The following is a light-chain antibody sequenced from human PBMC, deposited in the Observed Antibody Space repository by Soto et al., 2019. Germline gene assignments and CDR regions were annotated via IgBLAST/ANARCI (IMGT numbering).Light chain of an antibody. Sequence: EIVMTQSPATLSVSPGERATLSCRASQSVSSNLAWYQQKPGRAPRLLIYGASTRATGIPARFSGSGSGTEFTLTISSLRSEDFAVYYCQHYNDWPPRTFGQGTKVEAK. J-gene: IGKJ1*01. CDR3: QHYNDWPPRT. V-gene: IGKV3-15*01. CDR1: QSVSSN. CDR2: GAS.